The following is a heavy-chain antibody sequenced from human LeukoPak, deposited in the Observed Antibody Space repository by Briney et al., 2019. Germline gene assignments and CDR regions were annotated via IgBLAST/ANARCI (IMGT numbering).Heavy chain of an antibody. CDR2: IIPILGTA. V-gene: IGHV1-69*13. J-gene: IGHJ4*02. D-gene: IGHD2-15*01. CDR1: GGTFSSYA. Sequence: SVKVSCKTSGGTFSSYAISWVRQAPGQGLEWMGGIIPILGTANYTQKFQGKVTITADESTSTAYMELSSLRSEDTAVYYCARSGGSCSSCVYYWGQGTLVTVSS. CDR3: ARSGGSCSSCVYY.